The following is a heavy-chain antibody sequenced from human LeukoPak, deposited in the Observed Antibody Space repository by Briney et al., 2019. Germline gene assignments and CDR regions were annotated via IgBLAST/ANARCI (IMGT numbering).Heavy chain of an antibody. CDR1: GLNIRSYS. CDR2: ISTSSSYI. V-gene: IGHV3-21*01. J-gene: IGHJ4*02. CDR3: ASDDNWNYKPFDF. Sequence: PGGSLRLSCAASGLNIRSYSMNCVRQAPGKGLEWVSSISTSSSYIYYADSVKGRFTISRDNAENSLYLQMHSLIVEDTAPYYCASDDNWNYKPFDFWGQGTLVTVCS. D-gene: IGHD1-7*01.